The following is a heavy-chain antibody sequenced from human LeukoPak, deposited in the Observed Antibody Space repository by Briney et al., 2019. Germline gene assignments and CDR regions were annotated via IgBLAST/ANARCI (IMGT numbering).Heavy chain of an antibody. CDR1: GGSISSSSYY. V-gene: IGHV4-39*01. D-gene: IGHD2-15*01. CDR3: ARHDSGHCSGGSCSHYGMDV. CDR2: IYYSGST. J-gene: IGHJ6*02. Sequence: SETLSLTCTVSGGSISSSSYYWGWIRQPPGKGLEGIGSIYYSGSTYYNPSLKSRVTISVDTSKNQFSLKLSSVTAADTAVYYCARHDSGHCSGGSCSHYGMDVWGQGTTVTVSS.